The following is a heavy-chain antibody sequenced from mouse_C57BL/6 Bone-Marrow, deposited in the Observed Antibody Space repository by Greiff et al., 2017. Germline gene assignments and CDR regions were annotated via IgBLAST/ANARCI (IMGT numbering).Heavy chain of an antibody. CDR3: ARRWVYAMDY. J-gene: IGHJ4*01. CDR1: GYSITSGYY. CDR2: ISYDGSN. V-gene: IGHV3-6*01. Sequence: EVQLVESGPGLVKPSQSLSLTCSVTGYSITSGYYWNWIRQFPGNKLEWMGYISYDGSNNYNPSLKNRISITRDTSKNQFFLKLNSVTTEDTATYYCARRWVYAMDYWGQGTSVTVSS. D-gene: IGHD2-3*01.